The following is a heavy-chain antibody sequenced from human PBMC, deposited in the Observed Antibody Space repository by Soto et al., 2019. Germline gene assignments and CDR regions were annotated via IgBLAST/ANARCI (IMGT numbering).Heavy chain of an antibody. CDR1: GGTFSSYA. J-gene: IGHJ6*02. CDR2: IIPIFGTA. D-gene: IGHD5-12*01. V-gene: IGHV1-69*12. CDR3: ATHPMATITSYYGMDV. Sequence: QVQLVQSGAEVKKPGSSVKVSCKASGGTFSSYAISWVRQAPGQGLEWMGGIIPIFGTANYAQKFQGRVTITAXXXTXSAYMELSSLRSEDTAVYYCATHPMATITSYYGMDVWGQGTTVTVSS.